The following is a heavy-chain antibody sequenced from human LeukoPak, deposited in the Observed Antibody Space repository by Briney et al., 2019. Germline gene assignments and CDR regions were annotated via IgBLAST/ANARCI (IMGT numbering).Heavy chain of an antibody. J-gene: IGHJ4*02. D-gene: IGHD1-14*01. Sequence: GGSLRLTCVASGFAVGSNYMSWVRQAPGKGLEWVSLIYSGGAIRYADSVKGRFTISRDSSKNTLFLQMNDLTVEDTARYYCARRPGNWGQGILVTVSS. CDR2: IYSGGAI. V-gene: IGHV3-53*01. CDR3: ARRPGN. CDR1: GFAVGSNY.